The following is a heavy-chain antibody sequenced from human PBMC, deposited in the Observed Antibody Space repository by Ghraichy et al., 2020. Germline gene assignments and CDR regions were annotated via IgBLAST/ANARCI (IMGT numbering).Heavy chain of an antibody. CDR2: IHSGGGT. D-gene: IGHD2-15*01. J-gene: IGHJ4*02. Sequence: LTCAVSGFTVISNYMSWVRQAPGKGLEWVSVIHSGGGTNYADSVKGRFTISRDHSMNTLWLQMKSLRAEDTAVYYCARFQVAQGFDFWGQGTLVTVSS. CDR3: ARFQVAQGFDF. V-gene: IGHV3-66*01. CDR1: GFTVISNY.